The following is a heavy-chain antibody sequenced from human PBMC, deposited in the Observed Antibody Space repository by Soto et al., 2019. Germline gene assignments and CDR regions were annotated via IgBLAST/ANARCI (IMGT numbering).Heavy chain of an antibody. CDR3: ASNVLRYFDWPTGAFDI. J-gene: IGHJ3*02. D-gene: IGHD3-9*01. V-gene: IGHV1-69*13. Sequence: SVKVSCKASGGTFSSYAISWVRQAPGQGLEWMGGIIPIFGTANYAQKFQGRVTITADESTSTAYMELSSLRSEDTAVYYCASNVLRYFDWPTGAFDIWGQGTMVTVSS. CDR1: GGTFSSYA. CDR2: IIPIFGTA.